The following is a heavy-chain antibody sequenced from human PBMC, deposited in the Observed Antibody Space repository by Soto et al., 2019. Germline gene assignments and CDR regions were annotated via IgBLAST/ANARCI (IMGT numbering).Heavy chain of an antibody. CDR1: GGSISSGGYY. Sequence: SSETLSLTCTVSGGSISSGGYYWSWIRQHPGKGLEWIGYIYYSGSTYYNPSLKSRVTISVDTSKNQFSLKLSSVTAADTAVYYCAREGIAAAAYFDYWGQGTLVTVSS. V-gene: IGHV4-31*03. CDR3: AREGIAAAAYFDY. D-gene: IGHD6-13*01. J-gene: IGHJ4*02. CDR2: IYYSGST.